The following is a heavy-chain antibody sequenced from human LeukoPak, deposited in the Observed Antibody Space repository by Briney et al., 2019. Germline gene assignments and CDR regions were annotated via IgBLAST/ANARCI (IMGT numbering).Heavy chain of an antibody. CDR3: ARWSLYSSGWYFDS. Sequence: PSETLSLTCSVFSGSISGGYWSWIRQPPGKGLQWIGHISSFGTPTYNPSLKSRVTISVDTSKNHLSLKLTSVAAAGTAFYYCARWSLYSSGWYFDSWGQGTLVTVSS. D-gene: IGHD6-19*01. J-gene: IGHJ4*02. CDR2: ISSFGTP. CDR1: SGSISGGY. V-gene: IGHV4-59*01.